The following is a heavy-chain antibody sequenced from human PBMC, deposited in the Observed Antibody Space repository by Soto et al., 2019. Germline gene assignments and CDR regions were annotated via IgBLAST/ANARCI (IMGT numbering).Heavy chain of an antibody. CDR2: IYWDNDK. V-gene: IGHV2-5*02. J-gene: IGHJ4*02. D-gene: IGHD3-16*01. CDR3: ARALGSWGAYYYDY. Sequence: QITLKESGPTLVKPTQTLTLTCTVSGFSLNTYGVGVGWIRQPPGKALEWLALIYWDNDKRYSPSLKSRLTITKDISKTQVVLTMTNMDPVDAGTYYCARALGSWGAYYYDYWGQGTLLTVSS. CDR1: GFSLNTYGVG.